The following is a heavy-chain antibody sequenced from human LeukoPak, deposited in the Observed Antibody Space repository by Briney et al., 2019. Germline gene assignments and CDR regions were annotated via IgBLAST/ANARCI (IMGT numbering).Heavy chain of an antibody. Sequence: SQTLSLTCAISGDSVSSSTAAWNWVRQSPSGGLEWLGRTYYRPKWYSDYAVSVRSRITINPDTSKNQFSLQLSSVTPEDTAVYYCTRYPTGWYLDYWGQGTLVTVSS. CDR2: TYYRPKWYS. CDR3: TRYPTGWYLDY. D-gene: IGHD6-19*01. J-gene: IGHJ4*02. CDR1: GDSVSSSTAA. V-gene: IGHV6-1*01.